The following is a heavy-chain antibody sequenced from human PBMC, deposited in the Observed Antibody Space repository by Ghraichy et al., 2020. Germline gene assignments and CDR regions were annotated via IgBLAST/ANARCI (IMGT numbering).Heavy chain of an antibody. J-gene: IGHJ5*02. CDR1: GGSFSDYY. D-gene: IGHD1-1*01. V-gene: IGHV4-34*01. CDR3: PRGLKRYSNFFDP. CDR2: INHSGNT. Sequence: SQTLSLTCAVYGGSFSDYYWSWIRQPPGKGPEWIGEINHSGNTNYNPSLKSRVTISIDTSRNQLSLKLSSVTAADTAVYYCPRGLKRYSNFFDPWGQGNLVTVSS.